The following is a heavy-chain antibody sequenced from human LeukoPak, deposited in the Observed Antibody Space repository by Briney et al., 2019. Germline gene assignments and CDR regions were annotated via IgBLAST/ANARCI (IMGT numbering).Heavy chain of an antibody. V-gene: IGHV1-69*04. CDR3: ARRDCVGDCYSNWFDP. CDR2: IIPILGIA. CDR1: GGTFSSYA. Sequence: GPSVKVSCKASGGTFSSYAISWVRQAPGQGLEWMRRIIPILGIANYAQKFQGRVTITADKSTSTAYMELSSLESEDTAVYYCARRDCVGDCYSNWFDPWGQGTLVTVPS. D-gene: IGHD2-21*02. J-gene: IGHJ5*02.